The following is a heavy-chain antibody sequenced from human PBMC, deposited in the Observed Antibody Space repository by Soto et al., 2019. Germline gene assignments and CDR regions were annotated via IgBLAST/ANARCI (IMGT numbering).Heavy chain of an antibody. CDR3: AEELYGSGNDY. Sequence: EVQLLESGGGLVQPGGSLRLSCAASGFTFSSSAMSWVRQAPGRGLEWVSAISATTYYADSVKGRFTISRDNSKNTLYLQMNGLRDEDTAVYYCAEELYGSGNDYWGQGTLVTVSS. V-gene: IGHV3-23*01. D-gene: IGHD3-10*01. CDR1: GFTFSSSA. J-gene: IGHJ4*02. CDR2: ISATT.